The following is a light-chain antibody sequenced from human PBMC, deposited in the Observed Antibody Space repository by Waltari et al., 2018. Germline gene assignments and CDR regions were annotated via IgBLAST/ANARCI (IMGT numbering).Light chain of an antibody. CDR3: CSYAGSFTWL. CDR1: RRAVGGDKY. V-gene: IGLV2-11*01. CDR2: DVG. Sequence: QSALTQPRSVSGSPGQSVALSCTGTRRAVGGDKYVSWYQPHPGKAPKLMIYDVGKRPSGVPDRFSGSKSGNTASLAISGLQAEDEAEYYCCSYAGSFTWLFGGGTKLTVL. J-gene: IGLJ3*02.